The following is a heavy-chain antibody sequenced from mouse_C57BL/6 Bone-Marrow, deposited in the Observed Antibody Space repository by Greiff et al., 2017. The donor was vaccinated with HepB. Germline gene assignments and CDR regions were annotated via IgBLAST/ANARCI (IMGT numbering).Heavy chain of an antibody. V-gene: IGHV5-6*02. Sequence: DVMLVESGGDLVKPGGSLKLSCAASGFTFSSYGMSWVRQTPDKRLEWVATISSGGSYTYYPDSVKGRFTISRDNAKNTLYLQMSSLKSEDTAVYYCASGTVFAYWDQGTLVTVSA. CDR1: GFTFSSYG. J-gene: IGHJ3*01. D-gene: IGHD4-1*01. CDR2: ISSGGSYT. CDR3: ASGTVFAY.